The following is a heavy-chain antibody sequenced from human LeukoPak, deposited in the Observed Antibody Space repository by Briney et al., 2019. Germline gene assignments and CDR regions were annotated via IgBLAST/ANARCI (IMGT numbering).Heavy chain of an antibody. V-gene: IGHV3-23*01. CDR1: GFTFSNSA. Sequence: GGSLRLSCAASGFTFSNSAMAWVRQAPGKGLEWVSTLSGNSVSIYYTDSVQGRFTISRDNSKSTLCLQMNSLRAEDTAVYYCAKQLGYCSDGSCYFPYWGQGTLVTVSS. D-gene: IGHD2-15*01. J-gene: IGHJ4*02. CDR2: LSGNSVSI. CDR3: AKQLGYCSDGSCYFPY.